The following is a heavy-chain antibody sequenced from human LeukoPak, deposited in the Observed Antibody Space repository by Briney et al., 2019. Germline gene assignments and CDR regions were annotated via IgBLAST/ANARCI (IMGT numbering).Heavy chain of an antibody. V-gene: IGHV3-23*01. Sequence: GGSLRLSCAASGFTFSSYAMGWVRQAPGKGLEWVSAISGSGGSTYYADSVKGRFTISRDNSKNTLYLQMNSLRAEDTAVYYCAKEGVDSYGSEYYFDYWGQGTLVTVSS. CDR1: GFTFSSYA. CDR2: ISGSGGST. D-gene: IGHD3-10*01. J-gene: IGHJ4*02. CDR3: AKEGVDSYGSEYYFDY.